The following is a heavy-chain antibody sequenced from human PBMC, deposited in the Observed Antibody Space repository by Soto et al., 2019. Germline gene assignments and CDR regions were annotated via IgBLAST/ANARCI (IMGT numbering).Heavy chain of an antibody. CDR2: IDWDDAK. D-gene: IGHD6-6*01. Sequence: GPTLGNATQTLTLTCTFSGFSLSTSKMSVAWIRQPPGKALEWLARIDWDDAKFFNTSLKTRLTVSKDTSKNQVVLALTNMDPVDSGTYYCARMIFGRTGEYYFDYWGQGILVTV. CDR3: ARMIFGRTGEYYFDY. J-gene: IGHJ4*02. CDR1: GFSLSTSKMS. V-gene: IGHV2-70*17.